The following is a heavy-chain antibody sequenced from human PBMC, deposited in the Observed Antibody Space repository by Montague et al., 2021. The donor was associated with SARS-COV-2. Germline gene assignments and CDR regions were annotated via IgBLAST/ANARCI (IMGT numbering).Heavy chain of an antibody. J-gene: IGHJ4*02. V-gene: IGHV4-38-2*02. CDR3: ARGSVTRAGFDY. D-gene: IGHD6-19*01. CDR2: NYLHGNA. CDR1: GYFIGTGYY. Sequence: SETLSLTCSVSGYFIGTGYYWGWIRQSPAKGLVWIGSNYLHGNAYYNPSLNSRVPISLDTSNNQCSLILTSLTTSDTAVYYCARGSVTRAGFDYWGQGIRVTVSS.